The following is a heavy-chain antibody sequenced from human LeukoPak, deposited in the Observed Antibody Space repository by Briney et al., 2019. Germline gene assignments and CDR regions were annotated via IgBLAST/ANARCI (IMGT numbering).Heavy chain of an antibody. CDR3: ARGVYCASGGCFNWFDP. D-gene: IGHD2-8*01. CDR1: GYIFTTFY. Sequence: LGASVTVSCKASGYIFTTFYMHWVRQAPGQGLEWLGIINPSGGSTTYAQKFQGRVTMTRDTSTSTVYMELSSLRSEDTAVYYCARGVYCASGGCFNWFDPWGQGTLVTVSS. J-gene: IGHJ5*02. V-gene: IGHV1-46*01. CDR2: INPSGGST.